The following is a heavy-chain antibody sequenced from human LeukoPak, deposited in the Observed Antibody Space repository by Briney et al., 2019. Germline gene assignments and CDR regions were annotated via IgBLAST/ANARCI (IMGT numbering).Heavy chain of an antibody. Sequence: SETLSLTCTVSGYSISSGYYWGWIRQPPGKGLEWIGSIYHSGGTYYNPSLKSRVTISVDTSKNQFSLKLSSVTAADTAVYYCARARGIAVAGPPYYFDYWGQGTLVTVSS. V-gene: IGHV4-38-2*02. CDR3: ARARGIAVAGPPYYFDY. D-gene: IGHD6-19*01. J-gene: IGHJ4*02. CDR2: IYHSGGT. CDR1: GYSISSGYY.